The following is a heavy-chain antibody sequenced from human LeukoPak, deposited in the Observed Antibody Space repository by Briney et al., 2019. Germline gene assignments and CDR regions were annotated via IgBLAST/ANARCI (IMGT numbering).Heavy chain of an antibody. D-gene: IGHD6-13*01. Sequence: SETLSLPCAVSGYSISSGSYWGWVRQPPGKGLEWIGSIYHSGDTYYNPSLRSRLTISVDKFKNQFSLKLTSMTAADTAVYYCSRQGSRSWYGDFDYWGQGTLVTVSS. CDR1: GYSISSGSY. CDR3: SRQGSRSWYGDFDY. V-gene: IGHV4-38-2*01. J-gene: IGHJ4*02. CDR2: IYHSGDT.